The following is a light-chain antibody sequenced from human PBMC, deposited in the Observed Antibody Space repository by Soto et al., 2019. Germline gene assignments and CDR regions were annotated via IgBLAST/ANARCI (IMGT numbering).Light chain of an antibody. CDR3: QPYNSYSEA. CDR2: KAS. CDR1: QTISSW. Sequence: DIPMTPSPSTLSGSVGDRVTITCRASQTISSWLAWYQQKPGKAPKLLIYKASTLKSGVPSRFSGSGSVTEFTLTISSLQPDDFVTYYCQPYNSYSEAFGQGTKVERK. V-gene: IGKV1-5*03. J-gene: IGKJ1*01.